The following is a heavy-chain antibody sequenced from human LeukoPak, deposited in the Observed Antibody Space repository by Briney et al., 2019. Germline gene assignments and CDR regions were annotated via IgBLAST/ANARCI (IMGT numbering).Heavy chain of an antibody. J-gene: IGHJ4*02. Sequence: PSETPSLTCTVSGGSIHSYYWSWIRQPPGKGLEWIGEINHSGSTNYNPSLKSRVTISVDTSKNQFSLKLSSVTAADTAVYYCARAKVGVGASRGSFDYWGQGTLVTVSS. CDR3: ARAKVGVGASRGSFDY. V-gene: IGHV4-34*01. CDR2: INHSGST. CDR1: GGSIHSYY. D-gene: IGHD1-26*01.